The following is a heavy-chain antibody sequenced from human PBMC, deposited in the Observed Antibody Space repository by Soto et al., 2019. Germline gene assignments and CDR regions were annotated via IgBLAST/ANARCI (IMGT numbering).Heavy chain of an antibody. J-gene: IGHJ4*02. Sequence: GGSLRLSCVASRFSFSSYEMSWVRQAAGKGLEWVSRVSLTGDRTNYAGSVKGRFTVSRDNFKNTLYLEMDSLRPEDTAIYYCARGGGYCTPTSCAIDSWGRGTPVTVSS. CDR2: VSLTGDRT. D-gene: IGHD2-8*01. CDR1: RFSFSSYE. CDR3: ARGGGYCTPTSCAIDS. V-gene: IGHV3-23*01.